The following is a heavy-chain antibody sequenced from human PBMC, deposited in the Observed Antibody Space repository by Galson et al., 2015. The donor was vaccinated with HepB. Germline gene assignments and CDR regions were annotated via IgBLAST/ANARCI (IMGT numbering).Heavy chain of an antibody. CDR1: GGSISTYF. Sequence: SETLSLTCTVSGGSISTYFWTWIRQPPGKGLEWIGYFYNGGGTNYNPSLKGRVTISADSSKNQLSLRLNSVTAADTAVYFCARLGGDRDYYGMDVWGQGTTVTVSS. D-gene: IGHD2-21*01. CDR2: FYNGGGT. CDR3: ARLGGDRDYYGMDV. V-gene: IGHV4-59*01. J-gene: IGHJ6*02.